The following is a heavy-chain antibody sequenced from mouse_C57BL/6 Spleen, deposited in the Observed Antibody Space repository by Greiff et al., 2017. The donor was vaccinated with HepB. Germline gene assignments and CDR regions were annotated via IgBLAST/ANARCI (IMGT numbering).Heavy chain of an antibody. Sequence: EVHLVESGGGLVQPGGSLKLSCAASGFTFSDYYMYWVRQTPEKRLEWVAYISNGGGSTYYPDTVKGRFTISRDNAKNTLYLQMSRLKSEDTAMYYCARHGDYDGYFDVWGTGTTVTVSS. V-gene: IGHV5-12*01. CDR1: GFTFSDYY. J-gene: IGHJ1*03. CDR2: ISNGGGST. CDR3: ARHGDYDGYFDV. D-gene: IGHD2-4*01.